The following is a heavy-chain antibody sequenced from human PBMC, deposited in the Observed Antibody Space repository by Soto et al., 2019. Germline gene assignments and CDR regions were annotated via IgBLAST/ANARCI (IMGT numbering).Heavy chain of an antibody. J-gene: IGHJ4*02. Sequence: SETMSVTCAVSGGSISSGGYSWSWIRQPPGKGLEWIGYIYHSGSTYYNPSLKSRVTISVDRSKNQFSLKLSSVTAADTAVYYCAREPSIWGPGTLVTVSS. V-gene: IGHV4-30-2*01. CDR3: AREPSI. CDR2: IYHSGST. CDR1: GGSISSGGYS.